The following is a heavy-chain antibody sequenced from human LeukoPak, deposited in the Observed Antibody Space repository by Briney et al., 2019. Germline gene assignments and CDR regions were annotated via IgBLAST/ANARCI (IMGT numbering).Heavy chain of an antibody. CDR1: GFTFSNSA. Sequence: PGGSLRLSCAASGFTFSNSALNWVRQAPGKGREWVSTIANSGDNTYYADSVKGRFTISRDNFRNTLYLQMNSLRAEDTAVYYCAKDLAGYCSSTSCPEDDAFDIWGQGTMVTVSS. D-gene: IGHD2-2*01. CDR2: IANSGDNT. V-gene: IGHV3-23*01. CDR3: AKDLAGYCSSTSCPEDDAFDI. J-gene: IGHJ3*02.